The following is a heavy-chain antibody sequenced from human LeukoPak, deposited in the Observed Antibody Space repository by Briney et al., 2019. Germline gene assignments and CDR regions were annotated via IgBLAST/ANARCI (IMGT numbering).Heavy chain of an antibody. D-gene: IGHD3-10*01. CDR1: GFTFSSYG. CDR2: IRYDGSNK. CDR3: AKEGYGSGSTRAEYFQH. J-gene: IGHJ1*01. Sequence: PGGSLRLSCAASGFTFSSYGMHWVRQAPGKGLEWVAFIRYDGSNKYYADSVKGRFTISRDNSKNTLYLQMNSLRAEDTAVYYCAKEGYGSGSTRAEYFQHWGQGTLVTVSS. V-gene: IGHV3-30*02.